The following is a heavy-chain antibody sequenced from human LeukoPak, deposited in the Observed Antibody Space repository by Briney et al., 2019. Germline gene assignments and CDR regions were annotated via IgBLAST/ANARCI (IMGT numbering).Heavy chain of an antibody. J-gene: IGHJ4*02. V-gene: IGHV5-51*01. CDR2: IYPGDSDT. Sequence: GEALKISFKGSGCSFTSYWIGWVRRMPGKGLEWMGIIYPGDSDTRYSPSFEGQVTISADKSISTAYLQWSSLKASDTAMYYCAAVEMGDFDYWGQGTLVTVSS. CDR3: AAVEMGDFDY. D-gene: IGHD5-24*01. CDR1: GCSFTSYW.